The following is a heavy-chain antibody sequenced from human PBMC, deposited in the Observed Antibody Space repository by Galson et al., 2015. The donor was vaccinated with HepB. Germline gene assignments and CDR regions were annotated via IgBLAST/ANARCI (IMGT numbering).Heavy chain of an antibody. D-gene: IGHD3-10*01. CDR1: GFTVSRIY. Sequence: SLRLSCAASGFTVSRIYMSWVRPAPGKGLEWVSVIYSGGTTYYADSVKGRFTISRHNSKNTLYLQMNSLRAEDTAVYYCARDYYGSGSYPYEAFDIWGQGTMVTVSS. J-gene: IGHJ3*02. V-gene: IGHV3-53*04. CDR2: IYSGGTT. CDR3: ARDYYGSGSYPYEAFDI.